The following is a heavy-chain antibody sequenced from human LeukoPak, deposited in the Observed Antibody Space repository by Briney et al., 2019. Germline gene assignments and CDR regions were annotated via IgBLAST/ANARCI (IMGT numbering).Heavy chain of an antibody. J-gene: IGHJ4*02. CDR3: ARWSYVSGTWFLDY. V-gene: IGHV3-7*05. Sequence: GGSLRLSCAASGFTFSNAWMSWVRQAPGRGLEWVADINEDGTTIYYVNSVKGRFTISRDNARNSLSLQLNTLRAGDTAVYYCARWSYVSGTWFLDYWGQGTLVTVSS. D-gene: IGHD3-10*01. CDR1: GFTFSNAW. CDR2: INEDGTTI.